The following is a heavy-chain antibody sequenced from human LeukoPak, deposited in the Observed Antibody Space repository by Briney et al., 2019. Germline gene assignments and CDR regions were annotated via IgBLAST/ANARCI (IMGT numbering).Heavy chain of an antibody. J-gene: IGHJ3*02. D-gene: IGHD3-3*01. CDR1: GGSISSYN. CDR3: ARDPYYDFWSGYSIDAFDI. CDR2: IYTSGST. Sequence: SETLPLTCTVSGGSISSYNWSWIRQPAGEVLEWIGRIYTSGSTNYNPSLKSRVTMSVDTSKNQFSLKLSSVTAAGTAVYYCARDPYYDFWSGYSIDAFDIWGQGTMVTVSS. V-gene: IGHV4-4*07.